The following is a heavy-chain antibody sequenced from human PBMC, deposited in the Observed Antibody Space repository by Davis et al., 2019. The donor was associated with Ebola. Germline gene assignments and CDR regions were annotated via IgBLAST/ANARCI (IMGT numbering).Heavy chain of an antibody. CDR2: IIPIFGTA. CDR3: ARGIAARRYYYYYYGMDV. D-gene: IGHD6-6*01. Sequence: SVKVSCKASGGTFSSYAISWVRQAPGQGLEWMGGIIPIFGTANYAQKFQGRVTITADKSTITAYMELSSLRSEDTAVYYCARGIAARRYYYYYYGMDVWGQGTTVTVSS. V-gene: IGHV1-69*06. J-gene: IGHJ6*02. CDR1: GGTFSSYA.